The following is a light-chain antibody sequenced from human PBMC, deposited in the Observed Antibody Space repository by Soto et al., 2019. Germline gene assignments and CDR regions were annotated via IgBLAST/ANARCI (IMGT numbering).Light chain of an antibody. J-gene: IGLJ2*01. Sequence: QSALTQPASVSGSPGQSITISCTGTSSDVGGYSYVSWYQQHPGKAPKLMIYEVSNRPSGVSNRFSRSKSGNTASLTISGLQPDDEADYYCSSYTSSSTLVFGGGTKLTVL. CDR1: SSDVGGYSY. CDR3: SSYTSSSTLV. CDR2: EVS. V-gene: IGLV2-14*01.